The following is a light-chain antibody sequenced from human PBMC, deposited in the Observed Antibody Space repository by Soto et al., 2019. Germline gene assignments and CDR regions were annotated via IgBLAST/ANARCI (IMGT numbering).Light chain of an antibody. CDR3: SSDTSSTTL. CDR2: DVS. Sequence: QSVLTQPPSVSGSPGQSITISCTGTSSDVGGYNYVSWYQQHPGKAPKLMIYDVSNRPSGVSNRFSGSKSGNTASLTISGLQAEDADDYYCSSDTSSTTLFGGGTKLTVL. V-gene: IGLV2-14*01. J-gene: IGLJ2*01. CDR1: SSDVGGYNY.